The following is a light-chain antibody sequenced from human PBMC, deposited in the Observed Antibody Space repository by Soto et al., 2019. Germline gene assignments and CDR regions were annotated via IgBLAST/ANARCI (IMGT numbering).Light chain of an antibody. J-gene: IGKJ1*01. V-gene: IGKV3-15*01. CDR3: QQYNNWHRWT. Sequence: EIVMTQSPATLSVSPGERATLSFRASQSVSSNLAWYQQKPGQAPRLIIYGASTRANGIPARFSGSGSGTEFTLTIGSLQSEDFAFYYCQQYNNWHRWTFGQGTKVDIK. CDR1: QSVSSN. CDR2: GAS.